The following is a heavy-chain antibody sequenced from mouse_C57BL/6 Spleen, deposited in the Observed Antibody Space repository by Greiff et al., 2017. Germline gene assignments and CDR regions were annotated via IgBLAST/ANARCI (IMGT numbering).Heavy chain of an antibody. J-gene: IGHJ3*01. CDR1: GFNIKDYY. CDR2: IDPEDGET. V-gene: IGHV14-2*01. Sequence: VQLQQSGAELVKPGASVKLSCTASGFNIKDYYMHWVKRRTEQGLEWIGRIDPEDGETKYAPKFQGKATITADTSSNTAYLQLSSLTSEDTAVYYCALYYGSSSGLAYWGQGTLVTVSA. CDR3: ALYYGSSSGLAY. D-gene: IGHD1-1*01.